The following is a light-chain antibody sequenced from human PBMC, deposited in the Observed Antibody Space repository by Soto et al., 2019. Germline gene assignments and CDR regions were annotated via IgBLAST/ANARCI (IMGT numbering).Light chain of an antibody. J-gene: IGLJ1*01. V-gene: IGLV2-14*01. CDR2: DVS. Sequence: QSLVTQPASVSGSPGQSITISCTGTSSDVGGYNYVSWYQQHPGKAPKLMIYDVSNRPSGVSNRFSGSKSGNTASLTISGLQAEDEADYYCSSYTSSSVFGTGTKVTVL. CDR1: SSDVGGYNY. CDR3: SSYTSSSV.